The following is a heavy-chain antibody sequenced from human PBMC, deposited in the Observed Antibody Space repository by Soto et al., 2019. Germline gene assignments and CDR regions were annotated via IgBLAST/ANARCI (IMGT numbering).Heavy chain of an antibody. CDR3: AGGVGDAF. CDR2: INQDGSEK. J-gene: IGHJ4*02. Sequence: EVHLVESGGGLVQTGGSLRLSCAIFESTVSRDWMNWVRQAPGKGLEWVAHINQDGSEKYYVDSVKGRFTISRDNAKEALCLQMNGLSPADTAMYSCAGGVGDAFWGQGTLVTVSS. V-gene: IGHV3-7*03. CDR1: ESTVSRDW. D-gene: IGHD1-26*01.